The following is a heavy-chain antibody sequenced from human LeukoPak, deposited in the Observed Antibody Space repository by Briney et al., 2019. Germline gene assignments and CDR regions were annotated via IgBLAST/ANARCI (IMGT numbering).Heavy chain of an antibody. J-gene: IGHJ4*02. CDR3: ARDLFISEDIVVVVAATQKDY. V-gene: IGHV4-38-2*02. Sequence: PSETLSLTCTVSGYSISSGYYWGWIRQPPGKGLEWIGSIYHSGSTYYNPSLKSRVTISVDTSKNQFYLKLSSVTAADTAVYYCARDLFISEDIVVVVAATQKDYWGQGTLVTVSS. D-gene: IGHD2-15*01. CDR1: GYSISSGYY. CDR2: IYHSGST.